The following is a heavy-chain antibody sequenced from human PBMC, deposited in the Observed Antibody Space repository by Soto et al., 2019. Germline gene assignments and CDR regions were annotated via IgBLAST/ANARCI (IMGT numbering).Heavy chain of an antibody. CDR3: ALASAAATSGFVY. V-gene: IGHV1-2*02. CDR2: FNPHTGGA. D-gene: IGHD2-15*01. CDR1: GDTFIGNY. Sequence: AQLVQSGAEVKKPGAAVKVSCRDSGDTFIGNYIHWLRQAPGHGLEWMGWFNPHTGGANSAQNFQGRVKMSRDPSISSVFMELNGLTSDDSAVYYCALASAAATSGFVYWGQGTLVAVSS. J-gene: IGHJ4*02.